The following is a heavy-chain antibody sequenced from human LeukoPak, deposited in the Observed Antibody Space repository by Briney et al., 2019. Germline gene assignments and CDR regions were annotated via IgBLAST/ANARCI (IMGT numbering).Heavy chain of an antibody. D-gene: IGHD3-16*02. CDR2: IRSSSGYI. CDR1: GFTFSSYS. CDR3: ARDLGVIVHPSDY. Sequence: GGSLRLFCAAAGFTFSSYSMNWVRRAPGQGLEWVSSIRSSSGYIWYVDSVKGRFTISRDNAKNSLYLQMNSLRAEDTAVYYCARDLGVIVHPSDYWGQGALVTVSS. V-gene: IGHV3-21*01. J-gene: IGHJ4*02.